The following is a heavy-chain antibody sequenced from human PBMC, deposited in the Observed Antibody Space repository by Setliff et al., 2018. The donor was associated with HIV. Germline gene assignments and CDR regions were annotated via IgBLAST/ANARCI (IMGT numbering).Heavy chain of an antibody. CDR2: INRNGGST. J-gene: IGHJ6*03. CDR3: ARDRGGSRHYYYYMDV. Sequence: GGSLRLSCAASEFIFSSYRMSWVRQAPGKGLEWVSGINRNGGSTGYADSVKGRFTISRDNAKNSLYLQMNSLRAEDTALYYCARDRGGSRHYYYYMDVWGKGTTVTVSS. CDR1: EFIFSSYR. V-gene: IGHV3-20*04. D-gene: IGHD1-26*01.